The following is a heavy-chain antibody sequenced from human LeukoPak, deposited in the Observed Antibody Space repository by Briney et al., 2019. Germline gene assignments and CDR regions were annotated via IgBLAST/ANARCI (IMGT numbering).Heavy chain of an antibody. V-gene: IGHV3-11*01. CDR3: ERTFLTGYYQYMDV. Sequence: PGGSLRLSCAASGFTFSDYYMSWIRQAPGKGLEWVSYISSSGSTIYYADSVKGRFTISRDNAKNSLYLQMNSVRAEDTALYYCERTFLTGYYQYMDVWGKGTTVNVSS. D-gene: IGHD3-9*01. J-gene: IGHJ6*03. CDR1: GFTFSDYY. CDR2: ISSSGSTI.